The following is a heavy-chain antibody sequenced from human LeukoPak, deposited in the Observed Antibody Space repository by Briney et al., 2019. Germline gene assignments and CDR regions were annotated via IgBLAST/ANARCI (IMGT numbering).Heavy chain of an antibody. CDR3: ARGYCSGGSCYHYYYYMDV. CDR2: IYYSGST. CDR1: GGSISSYY. V-gene: IGHV4-59*01. D-gene: IGHD2-15*01. J-gene: IGHJ6*03. Sequence: SETLSLTCTVSGGSISSYYWSWIRQPPGKGLEWIGYIYYSGSTNYNPSLKSRVTISVDTSKNQFSLKLSSVTAADTAVYYCARGYCSGGSCYHYYYYMDVWGKGTTVPVSS.